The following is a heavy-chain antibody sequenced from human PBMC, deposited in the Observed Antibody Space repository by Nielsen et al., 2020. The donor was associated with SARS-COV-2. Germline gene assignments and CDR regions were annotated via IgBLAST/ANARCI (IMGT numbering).Heavy chain of an antibody. CDR3: ARMFGELYPYHYGMDV. J-gene: IGHJ6*02. CDR2: IHYTGST. Sequence: WIRQPPGKGLEWIGYIHYTGSTNYNPSLKSRVTISVDTSKNQFSLKLSSVTVADTAVYYCARMFGELYPYHYGMDVWGQGTTVTVSS. D-gene: IGHD3-10*02. V-gene: IGHV4-59*01.